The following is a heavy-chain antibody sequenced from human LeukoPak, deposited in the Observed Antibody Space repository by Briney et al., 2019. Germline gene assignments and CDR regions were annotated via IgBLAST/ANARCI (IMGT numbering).Heavy chain of an antibody. CDR3: ASRGPFWSGLVSAGAFDI. Sequence: SVKVSCKASGYTFTGYYMHWVRQAPGQGLEWMGRIIPIFGTANYAQKFQGRVTITTDESTSTAYMELSSLRSEDTAVYYCASRGPFWSGLVSAGAFDIWGQGTMVAVSS. V-gene: IGHV1-69*05. CDR2: IIPIFGTA. J-gene: IGHJ3*02. D-gene: IGHD3-3*01. CDR1: GYTFTGYY.